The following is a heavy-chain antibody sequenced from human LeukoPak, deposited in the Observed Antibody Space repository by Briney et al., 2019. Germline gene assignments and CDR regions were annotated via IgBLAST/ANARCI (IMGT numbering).Heavy chain of an antibody. CDR1: GFTFSSYA. CDR2: ISGSGGST. V-gene: IGHV3-23*01. Sequence: GGSLRLSCAASGFTFSSYAMSWVRQAPGKGLEWVSAISGSGGSTYYADSVKGRFTISRDNSKNTLYLQMNSLRAEDTAVYYCAKDYGSSGYYYGSGTADYWGRGTLVTVSS. CDR3: AKDYGSSGYYYGSGTADY. J-gene: IGHJ4*02. D-gene: IGHD3-22*01.